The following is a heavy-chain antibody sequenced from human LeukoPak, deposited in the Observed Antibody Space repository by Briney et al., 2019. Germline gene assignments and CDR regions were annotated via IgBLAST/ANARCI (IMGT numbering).Heavy chain of an antibody. D-gene: IGHD3-3*01. CDR3: ARVGSYYDFWSGY. CDR1: GGSISSSSYC. J-gene: IGHJ4*02. Sequence: SETLSLTCTVSGGSISSSSYCWGWIRQPPGKGLEWIGSIYYSGSTYYNPSLKSRVTISVDTSKNQFSLKLSSVTAADTAVYYCARVGSYYDFWSGYWGQGTLVTVSS. V-gene: IGHV4-39*07. CDR2: IYYSGST.